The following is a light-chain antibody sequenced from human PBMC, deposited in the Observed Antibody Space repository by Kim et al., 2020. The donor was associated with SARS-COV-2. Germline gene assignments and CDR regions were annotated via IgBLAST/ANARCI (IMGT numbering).Light chain of an antibody. Sequence: SGSPGQTARITCSGDKLGDKYACWDKQKTGQSPVLVIYKDSKRPSGIPERFSGSNAGNKATLTISGTQAMDEADYYCQAWDSSTAVFGGGTKLTVL. CDR3: QAWDSSTAV. CDR1: KLGDKY. V-gene: IGLV3-1*01. J-gene: IGLJ3*02. CDR2: KDS.